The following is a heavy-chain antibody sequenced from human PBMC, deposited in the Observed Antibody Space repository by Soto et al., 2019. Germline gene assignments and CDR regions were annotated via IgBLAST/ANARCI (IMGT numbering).Heavy chain of an antibody. V-gene: IGHV1-69*02. D-gene: IGHD3-16*02. CDR2: IIPILGIA. CDR1: GGTFSSYT. J-gene: IGHJ4*02. Sequence: GASVKVSCKASGGTFSSYTISWVRQAPGQGLEWMGRIIPILGIANYAQKFQGRVTITADKSTSTAYMELSSLRSEDTAVYYCARSAVSPSGGLIGPFDCWGQGNLVTFPS. CDR3: ARSAVSPSGGLIGPFDC.